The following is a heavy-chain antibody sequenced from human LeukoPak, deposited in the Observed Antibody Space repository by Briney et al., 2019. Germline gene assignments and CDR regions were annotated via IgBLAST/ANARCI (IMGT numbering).Heavy chain of an antibody. CDR2: INPNSGGA. V-gene: IGHV1-2*02. Sequence: ASVKVSCKTSGFFFRSYYMYWVRQAPGQGPEWMGWINPNSGGAHYGQKFQGRVTMTTDVPRNTAYMELTGLTSDDTGIYYCARGVVGRFLVPPGCWGQGTLVTVSS. D-gene: IGHD3-3*01. CDR1: GFFFRSYY. J-gene: IGHJ1*01. CDR3: ARGVVGRFLVPPGC.